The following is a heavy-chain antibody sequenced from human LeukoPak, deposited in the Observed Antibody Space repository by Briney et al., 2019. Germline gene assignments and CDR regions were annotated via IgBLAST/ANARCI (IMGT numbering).Heavy chain of an antibody. D-gene: IGHD3-10*01. J-gene: IGHJ4*02. CDR1: GGSISSYY. CDR2: IYTSGST. CDR3: ARALHQKLGFGEDLVYFDC. V-gene: IGHV4-4*07. Sequence: SETLSLTCTVSGGSISSYYWSWIRQPAGKGLEWIGRIYTSGSTNYNPSLKSRVTMSVDTSKNQFSLKLSSVTAADTAVSYCARALHQKLGFGEDLVYFDCWGQGTLVTVSS.